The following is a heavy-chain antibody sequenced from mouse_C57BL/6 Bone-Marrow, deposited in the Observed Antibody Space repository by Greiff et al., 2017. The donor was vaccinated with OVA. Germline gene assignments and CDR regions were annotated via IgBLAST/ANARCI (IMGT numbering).Heavy chain of an antibody. CDR3: ARGGPTIVTTWYFDV. J-gene: IGHJ1*03. CDR1: GFTFSSYA. D-gene: IGHD2-5*01. V-gene: IGHV5-4*03. Sequence: EVKLMESGGGLVKPGGSLKLSCAASGFTFSSYAMSWVRQTPEKRLEWVATISDGGSYTYYPENVKGRFTISRDNAKNNLYLQMSHLKSEDTAMYYCARGGPTIVTTWYFDVWGTGTTVTVSS. CDR2: ISDGGSYT.